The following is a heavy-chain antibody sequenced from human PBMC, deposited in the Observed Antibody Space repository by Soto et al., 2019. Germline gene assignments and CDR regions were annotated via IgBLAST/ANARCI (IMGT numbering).Heavy chain of an antibody. D-gene: IGHD3-3*01. CDR3: ASIPPTIFGVDYYYYGMDV. Sequence: PGESLKISCKGSGYSFTSYWLSWVRQMPGTGLEWMGRIDPSDSYTNYSPSFQGHVTISADKSISTAYLQWSSLKASDTAMYYCASIPPTIFGVDYYYYGMDVWGQGATVTVSS. J-gene: IGHJ6*02. CDR2: IDPSDSYT. CDR1: GYSFTSYW. V-gene: IGHV5-10-1*01.